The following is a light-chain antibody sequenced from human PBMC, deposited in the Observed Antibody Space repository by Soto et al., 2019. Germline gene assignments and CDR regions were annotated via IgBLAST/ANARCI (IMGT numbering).Light chain of an antibody. CDR3: SSYTSSSTYV. CDR1: SSDVGGYNY. Sequence: QSALTQPASVSGSPGQSITIACTGTSSDVGGYNYVSWYQQYPGKAPRLVISDVSNRPSGVSNRFSGSKSGNSASLTISGLQAEDEADYYCSSYTSSSTYVFGTGTKPTVL. J-gene: IGLJ1*01. V-gene: IGLV2-14*01. CDR2: DVS.